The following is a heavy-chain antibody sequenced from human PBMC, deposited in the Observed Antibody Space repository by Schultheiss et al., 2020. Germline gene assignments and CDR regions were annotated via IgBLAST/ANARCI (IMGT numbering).Heavy chain of an antibody. CDR2: ICYDGTNK. J-gene: IGHJ6*02. V-gene: IGHV3-33*06. D-gene: IGHD6-13*01. CDR1: GLTFSNYA. Sequence: GGSLRLSCAASGLTFSNYAMSWVRQAPGKGLEWVSVICYDGTNKYYADSVKGRFTISRDNSKNTLYLQMNSLRAEDTAVYYCAKDHSSSITGMDFWGQGTMVTVSS. CDR3: AKDHSSSITGMDF.